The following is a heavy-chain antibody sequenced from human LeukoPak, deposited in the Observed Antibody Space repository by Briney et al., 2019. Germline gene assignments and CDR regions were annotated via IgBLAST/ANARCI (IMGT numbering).Heavy chain of an antibody. CDR1: GYTFTSYA. D-gene: IGHD3-10*01. V-gene: IGHV1-3*01. J-gene: IGHJ4*02. CDR3: ARLARITMVRGAPWD. Sequence: LWASVKVSCKASGYTFTSYAMHWVRQAPGQRLEGMGWINAGNGNTKYSQKFQGRVTITRDTSASTAYMELSSLRSEDTAVYYCARLARITMVRGAPWDWGQGTLVTVSS. CDR2: INAGNGNT.